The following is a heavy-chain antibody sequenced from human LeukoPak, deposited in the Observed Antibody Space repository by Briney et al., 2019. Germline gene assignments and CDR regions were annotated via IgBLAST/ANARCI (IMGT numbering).Heavy chain of an antibody. D-gene: IGHD3-3*02. V-gene: IGHV1-2*02. CDR1: GYTFSGFY. J-gene: IGHJ4*02. CDR2: ITPKSGDT. Sequence: ASVKVSCKASGYTFSGFYIHWVRQAPGQGLEYVGWITPKSGDTYSPQRFQGRVTMTRDASISTAYMELSSLRSDDTAVYFRATVRLADERAWAYRGQGTLVTVSS. CDR3: ATVRLADERAWAY.